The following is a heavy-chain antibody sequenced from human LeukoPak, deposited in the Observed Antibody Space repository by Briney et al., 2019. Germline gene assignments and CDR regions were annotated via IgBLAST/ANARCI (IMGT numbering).Heavy chain of an antibody. D-gene: IGHD2-2*01. CDR3: ATSGCSSTSCPNYGMDV. V-gene: IGHV3-23*01. J-gene: IGHJ6*02. CDR1: GFTFSSYA. Sequence: GGSLRLSCAASGFTFSSYAMSWVRQAPGKGLEWVSAISGSGGSTYYADSVKGRFTIPRDNSKNTLYLQMNSLRAEDTAVYYCATSGCSSTSCPNYGMDVWGQGTTVTVSS. CDR2: ISGSGGST.